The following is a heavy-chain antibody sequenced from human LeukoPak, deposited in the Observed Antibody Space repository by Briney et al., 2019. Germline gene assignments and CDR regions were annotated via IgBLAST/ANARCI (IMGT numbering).Heavy chain of an antibody. V-gene: IGHV4-59*08. Sequence: SETLSLTRTVSGGSMSSYYWSWIRQPPGKGLEWIGSIYYSGSTKYNPSLKSRVTISVDTSKNQFSLKLSSVTAADTAVYYCARGARAGYNLEPFDYWGQGTLVTVSS. J-gene: IGHJ4*02. CDR3: ARGARAGYNLEPFDY. CDR2: IYYSGST. CDR1: GGSMSSYY. D-gene: IGHD5-24*01.